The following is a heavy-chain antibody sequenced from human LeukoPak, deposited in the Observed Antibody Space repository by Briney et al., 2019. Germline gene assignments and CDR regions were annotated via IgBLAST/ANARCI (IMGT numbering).Heavy chain of an antibody. CDR2: IYGSGST. J-gene: IGHJ5*02. CDR3: AREGTSGTHLNWFDP. D-gene: IGHD1-1*01. V-gene: IGHV4-59*11. Sequence: SETLSLTCTVSGGSISSHYWSWIRQPSGKGLEWIGHIYGSGSTNYNPSLKSRVTLSVDTSKNQFSLKLSSVTAADTAVYYCAREGTSGTHLNWFDPWGQGTLVTVSS. CDR1: GGSISSHY.